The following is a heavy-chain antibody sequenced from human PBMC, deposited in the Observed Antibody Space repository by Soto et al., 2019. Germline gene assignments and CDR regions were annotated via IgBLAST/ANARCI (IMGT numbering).Heavy chain of an antibody. V-gene: IGHV1-69*08. CDR3: ARSRGSYYTNFDS. Sequence: QVQLVQSGAEVKKPGSSVKVSCKASADTFTGYTVTWVRQAPGQGLEWVGRVIPILGASNFAQKFQGRVTISADKSADTAYMVLTGLTSEDTAVYYRARSRGSYYTNFDSWGQGTLVTVSS. D-gene: IGHD3-10*01. J-gene: IGHJ4*02. CDR1: ADTFTGYT. CDR2: VIPILGAS.